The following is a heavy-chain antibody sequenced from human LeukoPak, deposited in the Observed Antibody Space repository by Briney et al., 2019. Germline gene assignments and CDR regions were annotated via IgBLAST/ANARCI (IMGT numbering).Heavy chain of an antibody. D-gene: IGHD1-14*01. J-gene: IGHJ4*02. Sequence: GGSLRLSCAASEFSVGSNYMTWVRQAPGKGLEWVSLIYSGGSTYYADSVKGRFTISRDNSQSTLYLQMSSLRGEDTAVYYCARDPRGPTGNDHNGRDSFDFWGQGALVTVSS. CDR3: ARDPRGPTGNDHNGRDSFDF. V-gene: IGHV3-66*01. CDR2: IYSGGST. CDR1: EFSVGSNY.